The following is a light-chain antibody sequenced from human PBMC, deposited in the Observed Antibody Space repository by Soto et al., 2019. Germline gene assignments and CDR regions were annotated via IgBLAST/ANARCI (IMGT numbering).Light chain of an antibody. CDR3: QQSYSTPIS. J-gene: IGKJ5*01. CDR1: QSISSH. CDR2: TAS. V-gene: IGKV1-39*01. Sequence: DIRMTQSPSSLSASVGDTVTITCRASQSISSHLNWYQQKPGKAPNLLMYTASNLQSGVPSSFSGSGSGTDFTLTISSLQPEDFATYYCQQSYSTPISFGQGTRLEIK.